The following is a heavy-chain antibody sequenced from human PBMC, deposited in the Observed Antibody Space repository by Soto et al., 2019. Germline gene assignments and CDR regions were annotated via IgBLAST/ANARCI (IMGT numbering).Heavy chain of an antibody. Sequence: GGSLRLSCAASGFTFSATGMNWVRQAPGKGLEWVSSISSGSEYIFYGDSVKGRLTISRDNAKNSVYLQMNSLRAEDTAVYYCARDSGSGCYWGYYYYYYGMDFWGQRTTVTVSS. D-gene: IGHD3-10*01. CDR1: GFTFSATG. V-gene: IGHV3-21*01. J-gene: IGHJ6*02. CDR2: ISSGSEYI. CDR3: ARDSGSGCYWGYYYYYYGMDF.